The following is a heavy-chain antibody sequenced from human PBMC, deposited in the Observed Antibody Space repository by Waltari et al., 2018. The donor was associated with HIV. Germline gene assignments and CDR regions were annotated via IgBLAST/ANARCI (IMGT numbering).Heavy chain of an antibody. CDR2: IYSGGST. CDR3: ARDVSGYFDY. D-gene: IGHD1-26*01. CDR1: GFIVSSNY. Sequence: EVQLVESGGGLIQPGGSLRLSCTASGFIVSSNYMSWVRQGPGKGLEWVSVIYSGGSTYYADSVKGRFTISRDNSKNTVYLQINNLRAEDTAVYYCARDVSGYFDYWGQGTLVTVSS. J-gene: IGHJ4*02. V-gene: IGHV3-53*01.